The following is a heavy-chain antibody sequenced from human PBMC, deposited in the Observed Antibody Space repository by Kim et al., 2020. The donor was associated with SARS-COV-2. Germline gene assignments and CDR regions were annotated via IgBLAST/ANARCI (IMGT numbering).Heavy chain of an antibody. J-gene: IGHJ4*02. Sequence: GGSLRLSCAASGFNFRNYWMTWVRQAPGKGLEWVANIKEDGTEKFYVDSVKGRFTISRDNAKNSLYLQMNSLRVEDTAVYYCARDDYGSGYYYNPPFDYWGQGTLVTVSS. V-gene: IGHV3-7*01. CDR2: IKEDGTEK. D-gene: IGHD3-10*01. CDR3: ARDDYGSGYYYNPPFDY. CDR1: GFNFRNYW.